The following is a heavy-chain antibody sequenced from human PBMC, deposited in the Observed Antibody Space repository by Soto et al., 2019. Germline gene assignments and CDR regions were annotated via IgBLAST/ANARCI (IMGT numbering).Heavy chain of an antibody. D-gene: IGHD6-19*01. V-gene: IGHV1-24*01. CDR2: FDPEDGET. Sequence: EASVKVSCKVSGYTLTELSMHWVRQAPGKGLEWMGGFDPEDGETIYAQKFQGRVTMTEDTSTDTAYMELSSLRSEDTAVYYCATPDPGEINSSGWYASWGQGTLVTVSS. CDR1: GYTLTELS. CDR3: ATPDPGEINSSGWYAS. J-gene: IGHJ4*02.